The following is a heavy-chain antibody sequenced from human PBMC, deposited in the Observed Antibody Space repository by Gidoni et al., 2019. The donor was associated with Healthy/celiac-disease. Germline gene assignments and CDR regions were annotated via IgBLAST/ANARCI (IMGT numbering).Heavy chain of an antibody. J-gene: IGHJ3*02. CDR1: GFTFSSYG. D-gene: IGHD2-2*01. Sequence: QVQLVESGGGVVQPGRSLRLSCAASGFTFSSYGMHWVRQAPGKGLEWVAVISYDGSNKYYADSVKGRFTISRDNSKNTLYLQMNSLRAEDTAVYYCASNIVVVPAAIFSAFDIWGQGTMVTVSS. CDR2: ISYDGSNK. CDR3: ASNIVVVPAAIFSAFDI. V-gene: IGHV3-30*03.